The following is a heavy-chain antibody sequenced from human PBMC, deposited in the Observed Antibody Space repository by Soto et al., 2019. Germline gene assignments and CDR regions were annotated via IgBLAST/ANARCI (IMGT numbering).Heavy chain of an antibody. V-gene: IGHV3-7*01. Sequence: EVQLVESGGGLVQPGGSLRLSCAASGFTFSSYWMPWARQAPGKGLEWVASMNRDGSDKRYADSVEGRFTISRDNAKNSLVLQMNSLSPDDTAVYYCGRDAGRRLDYWGQGSLVTVSS. D-gene: IGHD2-21*01. J-gene: IGHJ4*02. CDR2: MNRDGSDK. CDR3: GRDAGRRLDY. CDR1: GFTFSSYW.